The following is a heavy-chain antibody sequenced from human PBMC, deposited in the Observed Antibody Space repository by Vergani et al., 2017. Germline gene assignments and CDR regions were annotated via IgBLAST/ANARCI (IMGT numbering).Heavy chain of an antibody. CDR2: IYYSGST. CDR1: GASIRSSNYY. Sequence: QLQLQESGPGLVKPSATLSLTCSVSGASIRSSNYYWGWIRQPPGKGLEWIASIYYSGSTYYNPSLKSRVTISVDMSKNQFSLKLSSVTAADTAVYYCARGVYCSSTSGYLTTGSRWFDPWGQGTLVTVSS. J-gene: IGHJ5*02. CDR3: ARGVYCSSTSGYLTTGSRWFDP. V-gene: IGHV4-39*01. D-gene: IGHD2-2*01.